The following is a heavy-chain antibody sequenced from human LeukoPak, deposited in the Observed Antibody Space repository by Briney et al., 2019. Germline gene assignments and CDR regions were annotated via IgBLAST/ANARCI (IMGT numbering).Heavy chain of an antibody. Sequence: SETLSLTCAVYGGSFSGYYWSWIRQPPGKGLEWVGEINHSGSTNYNPSLKSRGTIPVDTPKNQCSHKLRSVTAADTALYYCARGLITYYYDSSGYFSPFDYWGQGTLVTVSS. CDR3: ARGLITYYYDSSGYFSPFDY. CDR1: GGSFSGYY. CDR2: INHSGST. J-gene: IGHJ4*02. D-gene: IGHD3-22*01. V-gene: IGHV4-34*01.